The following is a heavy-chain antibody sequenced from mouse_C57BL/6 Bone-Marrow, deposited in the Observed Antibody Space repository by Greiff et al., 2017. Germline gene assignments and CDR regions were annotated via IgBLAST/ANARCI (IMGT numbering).Heavy chain of an antibody. CDR1: GYTFTSYW. CDR3: ERSGYD. CDR2: IYPGSGST. Sequence: QVQLQQPGAELVKPGASVKMSCKASGYTFTSYWITWVKQRPGHGLAWIGDIYPGSGSTNSNEKFKSKATLTVDTSSSTAYMQLSSLTSEDSAVYYCERSGYDWGQGTTLTVSS. D-gene: IGHD3-1*01. J-gene: IGHJ2*01. V-gene: IGHV1-55*01.